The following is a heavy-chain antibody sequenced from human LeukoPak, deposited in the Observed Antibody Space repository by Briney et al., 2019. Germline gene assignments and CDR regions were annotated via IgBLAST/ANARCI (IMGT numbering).Heavy chain of an antibody. J-gene: IGHJ4*02. D-gene: IGHD5-24*01. CDR3: VRDSNFKIDY. CDR1: GFTVSTYV. V-gene: IGHV3-74*01. CDR2: INHDGSDI. Sequence: HSGGSLRLSCAVSGFTVSTYVMHWVRRAPGEGLVWVSRINHDGSDISYADSVKGRSTISRVNAKNTLYLQMNSLRADDTAIYYCVRDSNFKIDYWGQGTLVTVFS.